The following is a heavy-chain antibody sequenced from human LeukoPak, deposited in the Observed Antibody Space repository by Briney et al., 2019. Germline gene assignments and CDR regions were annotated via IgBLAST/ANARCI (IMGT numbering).Heavy chain of an antibody. Sequence: GGSLRLSCAASGFTFSSYGMHWVRQAPGKGLEWVAVIWYDGNNKYYADSVRGRFTISRDNSKNTLYLQMNSLRAEDTAVYYCARDTGGPHPYYYYGMDVWGQGTTVTVSS. CDR3: ARDTGGPHPYYYYGMDV. CDR1: GFTFSSYG. J-gene: IGHJ6*02. CDR2: IWYDGNNK. V-gene: IGHV3-33*01. D-gene: IGHD4-17*01.